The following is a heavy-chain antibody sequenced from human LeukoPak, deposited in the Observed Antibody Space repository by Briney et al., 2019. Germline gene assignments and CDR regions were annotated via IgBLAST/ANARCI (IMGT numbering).Heavy chain of an antibody. Sequence: GRSLRLAWAASGFTFSSYSMNWVRQAPGKGLEWVSSISSSSSYIYYADSVKGRFTISRDNSKNTLYLQMNSLRAEDTAVYYCARGPSGYHNTGGEGTLVTVSS. J-gene: IGHJ4*02. D-gene: IGHD5-12*01. CDR1: GFTFSSYS. CDR2: ISSSSSYI. V-gene: IGHV3-21*01. CDR3: ARGPSGYHNT.